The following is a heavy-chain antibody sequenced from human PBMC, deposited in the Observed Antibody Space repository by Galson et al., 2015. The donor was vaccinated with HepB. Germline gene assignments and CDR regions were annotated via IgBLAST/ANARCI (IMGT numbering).Heavy chain of an antibody. Sequence: SLRLSCAASGFTFTTYAMSWVRQAPGEGLEWVSSISGSGGSTYSADYVKGRFTISRDNFKHTLYLQMNSLRAEDTAVYYFAKELPSSAEGGDAFDIWGQGTMVTVSS. D-gene: IGHD1-14*01. CDR3: AKELPSSAEGGDAFDI. J-gene: IGHJ3*02. CDR1: GFTFTTYA. CDR2: ISGSGGST. V-gene: IGHV3-23*01.